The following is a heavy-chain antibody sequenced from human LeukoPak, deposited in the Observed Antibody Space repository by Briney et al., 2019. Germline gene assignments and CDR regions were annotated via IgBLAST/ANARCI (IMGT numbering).Heavy chain of an antibody. CDR1: GGSISSYY. CDR3: ARSGYYYGSGSYPDY. CDR2: IYYSGST. V-gene: IGHV4-59*01. Sequence: ASETLSLTCTVSGGSISSYYWSWIGQPPGKGLEWIGYIYYSGSTNYNPSLKSRVTISVDTSKNQFSLKLSSVTAADTAVYYCARSGYYYGSGSYPDYWGQGTLVTVSS. J-gene: IGHJ4*02. D-gene: IGHD3-10*01.